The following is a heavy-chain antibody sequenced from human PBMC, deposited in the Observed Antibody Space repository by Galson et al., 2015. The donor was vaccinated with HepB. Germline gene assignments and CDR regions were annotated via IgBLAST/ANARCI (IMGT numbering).Heavy chain of an antibody. J-gene: IGHJ6*02. CDR1: GGTFTNYA. CDR3: ALPGQGGGGYYFYYAMDV. D-gene: IGHD2-15*01. CDR2: IAPIFATP. V-gene: IGHV1-69*06. Sequence: SVKVSCKASGGTFTNYAFNWVRQAPGQGLEFMGGIAPIFATPIYPQNFQGRVTITADIPATTIFMELNSLTSEDTAVYYCALPGQGGGGYYFYYAMDVWGQGTTVTVSS.